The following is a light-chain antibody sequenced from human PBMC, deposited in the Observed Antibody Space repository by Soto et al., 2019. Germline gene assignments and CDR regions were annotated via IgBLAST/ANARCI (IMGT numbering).Light chain of an antibody. CDR3: QQYYSTPRT. CDR1: QSVLYSSNHKNY. J-gene: IGKJ1*01. CDR2: WAS. V-gene: IGKV4-1*01. Sequence: DIVMTQSPDSLAVSLGERATINCKSSQSVLYSSNHKNYLAWYQQKPGQPPKLLIYWASTRESGVPDRFSGSGPGTDFTLTISSLQAEDVAVYYCQQYYSTPRTFGQGTKVDIK.